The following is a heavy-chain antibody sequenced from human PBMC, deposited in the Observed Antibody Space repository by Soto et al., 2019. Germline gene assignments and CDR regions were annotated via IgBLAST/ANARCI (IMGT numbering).Heavy chain of an antibody. V-gene: IGHV3-23*01. Sequence: EVQLLESGGGLVQPGGSLRLSCAASGFTFSSYAMSWVRQAPGKGLEWVSAISGSGGSTYYADSVKGRFTISRDNSKNTLYLKMNSQRAEDTAVYYCAKVGSRVGATHNDYWGQGTLVTVPS. CDR2: ISGSGGST. CDR1: GFTFSSYA. J-gene: IGHJ4*02. CDR3: AKVGSRVGATHNDY. D-gene: IGHD1-26*01.